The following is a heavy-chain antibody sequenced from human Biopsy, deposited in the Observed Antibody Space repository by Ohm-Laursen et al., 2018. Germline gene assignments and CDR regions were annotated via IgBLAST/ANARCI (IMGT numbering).Heavy chain of an antibody. D-gene: IGHD3-22*01. CDR3: AKDRFPYTSGYSSVFEY. CDR1: GFTFSSYA. J-gene: IGHJ4*02. V-gene: IGHV3-30*18. CDR2: ISNDGDIK. Sequence: SLRLSCAASGFTFSSYAMHWVRQAPGKGLEWVSLISNDGDIKYSADSMDGRFTISSDNSRNTLFLQMNSLKAEDTAVYYCAKDRFPYTSGYSSVFEYWGQGTRVTVSS.